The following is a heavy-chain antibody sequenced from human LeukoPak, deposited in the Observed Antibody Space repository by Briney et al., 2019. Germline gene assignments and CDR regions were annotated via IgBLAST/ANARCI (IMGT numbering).Heavy chain of an antibody. CDR1: GDSISTSNSY. Sequence: PSETLSLTCTVSGDSISTSNSYWGWIRQPPGKGLEWIGSIYYSGNTYYNASLKSRVTISVDTSKNQFSLKLSSVTAADTAVYYCARGGGNGGGWVGHFYYMDVWGKGTTVIVSS. CDR3: ARGGGNGGGWVGHFYYMDV. CDR2: IYYSGNT. V-gene: IGHV4-39*01. J-gene: IGHJ6*03. D-gene: IGHD4-23*01.